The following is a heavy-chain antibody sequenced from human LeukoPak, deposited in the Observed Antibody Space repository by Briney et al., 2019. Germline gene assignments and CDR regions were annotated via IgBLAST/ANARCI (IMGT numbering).Heavy chain of an antibody. CDR3: ARDRLVATIRMGFDL. CDR1: GGTFSSYA. J-gene: IGHJ2*01. Sequence: SVKVSCKASGGTFSSYAISWVRQAPGQGLEWMGGIIPIFGTANYAQKFQGRVTITADESTSTAYMELSSLRSEDTAVYYCARDRLVATIRMGFDLWGRGTLVTVSS. CDR2: IIPIFGTA. D-gene: IGHD5-12*01. V-gene: IGHV1-69*13.